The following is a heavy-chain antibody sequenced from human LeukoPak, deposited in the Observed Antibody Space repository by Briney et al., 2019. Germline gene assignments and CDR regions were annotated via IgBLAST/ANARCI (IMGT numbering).Heavy chain of an antibody. CDR1: RFTFSNYA. CDR2: ISGSGGST. Sequence: GGSLRLSCAASRFTFSNYAMSWVRQAPGKGLEWVSAISGSGGSTYYADSVKGRFTISRDNSKNTLYLQMNSLRAEDTAVYYCAKDLGHYGSGSYFSIPRYYYYYMDVWGKGTTVTVSS. J-gene: IGHJ6*03. CDR3: AKDLGHYGSGSYFSIPRYYYYYMDV. V-gene: IGHV3-23*01. D-gene: IGHD3-10*01.